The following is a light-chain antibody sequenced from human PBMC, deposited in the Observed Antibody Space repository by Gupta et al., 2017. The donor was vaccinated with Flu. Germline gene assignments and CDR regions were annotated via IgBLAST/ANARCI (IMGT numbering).Light chain of an antibody. CDR2: RNN. V-gene: IGLV1-47*01. CDR1: SSNLGSNY. J-gene: IGLJ1*01. CDR3: AAWDDSLSGQV. Sequence: MLTHPPSASGTPRHRVPISCSGSSSNLGSNYVYWYQQRPGTAPKLRIYRNNQRPSGVPDRFSGSKSGTSASLAIGGLRSEDEADYYCAAWDDSLSGQVFGTGTKVTVL.